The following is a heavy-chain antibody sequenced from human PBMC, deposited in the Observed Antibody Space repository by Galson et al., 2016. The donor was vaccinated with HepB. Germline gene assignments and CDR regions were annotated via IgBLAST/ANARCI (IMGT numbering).Heavy chain of an antibody. J-gene: IGHJ4*02. CDR1: GGSINSSGHS. V-gene: IGHV4-30-2*01. Sequence: TLSLTCAVSGGSINSSGHSWTWIRQPPGKGLEWIGYIYQSGITYYNPSLKSRVTISIDRSKNQFSLKLTSVTAADTAVYFCARGVVVAFHYWGRGTLVTVSS. CDR3: ARGVVVAFHY. CDR2: IYQSGIT. D-gene: IGHD2-15*01.